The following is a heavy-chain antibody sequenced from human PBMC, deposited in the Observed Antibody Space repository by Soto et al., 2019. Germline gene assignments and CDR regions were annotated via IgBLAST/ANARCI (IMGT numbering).Heavy chain of an antibody. V-gene: IGHV4-59*01. CDR1: GVSISRYY. Sequence: QVQLQESGPGLVKASETLSLTCSVSGVSISRYYWSWIRQPPGKGLEWIGYAYYDGSTVYSPSLKSRVTMAVDTSKNQVSLELNSVTAADTAVYYCARDRSTYGGGGTGEVKENWFDPWGQGILVTVSS. CDR3: ARDRSTYGGGGTGEVKENWFDP. D-gene: IGHD2-8*01. CDR2: AYYDGST. J-gene: IGHJ5*02.